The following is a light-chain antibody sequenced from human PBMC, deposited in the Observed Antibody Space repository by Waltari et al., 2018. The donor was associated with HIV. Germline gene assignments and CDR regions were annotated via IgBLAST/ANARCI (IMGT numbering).Light chain of an antibody. J-gene: IGKJ4*01. Sequence: DIQMTQSPSSLSASVGDRVTITCRASESVSSSLAWYQQKPGKAPNLLLYRASTFESGVPSRFSGSGSGTEFTLTISSLQPDDFATYYCQQYISYPFTFGGGTKVEIK. CDR1: ESVSSS. CDR3: QQYISYPFT. V-gene: IGKV1-5*03. CDR2: RAS.